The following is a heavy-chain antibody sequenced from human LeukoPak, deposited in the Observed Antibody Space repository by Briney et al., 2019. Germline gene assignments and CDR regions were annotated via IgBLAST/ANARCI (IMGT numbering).Heavy chain of an antibody. Sequence: PGGSLRLSCADSGFTFSSYRMNWVRQAPGKGLEWVSYISSTNSTIYYADSVKGRFTISRDNAKNSLYLQMNSLRAEDTAVYYCASRRLRLGELSLYFGYWGQGTLVTVSS. CDR2: ISSTNSTI. J-gene: IGHJ4*02. CDR3: ASRRLRLGELSLYFGY. V-gene: IGHV3-48*04. CDR1: GFTFSSYR. D-gene: IGHD3-16*02.